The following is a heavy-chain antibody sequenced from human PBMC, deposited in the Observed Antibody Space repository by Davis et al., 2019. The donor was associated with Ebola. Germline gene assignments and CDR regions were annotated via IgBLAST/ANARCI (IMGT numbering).Heavy chain of an antibody. J-gene: IGHJ4*02. Sequence: GESLKLSCAASGFTFSGSAMHWVRQASGKGLEWVGRIRSKANSYATAYAASVKGRFTISRDDSKNTLYLQMNSLKTEDTAVYYCTTDPDSGYWGQGTLVTVSS. CDR2: IRSKANSYAT. V-gene: IGHV3-73*01. CDR3: TTDPDSGY. CDR1: GFTFSGSA. D-gene: IGHD2-21*01.